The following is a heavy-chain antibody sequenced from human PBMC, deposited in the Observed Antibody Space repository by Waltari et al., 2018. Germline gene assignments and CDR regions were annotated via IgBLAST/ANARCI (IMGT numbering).Heavy chain of an antibody. J-gene: IGHJ3*01. V-gene: IGHV4-39*01. CDR1: GGSITSNRHY. CDR3: AAYIGASVGTAAFDV. Sequence: QLQLQESGPGLVKPSETLSLTCSVSGGSITSNRHYWGWIRQPPGQGLEWIGTLSYSGTTYISPSRKSRVTLSRDTSRNQLSLKLGSVTATDTAVYYCAAYIGASVGTAAFDVWGQGTMVNVSS. CDR2: LSYSGTT. D-gene: IGHD5-12*01.